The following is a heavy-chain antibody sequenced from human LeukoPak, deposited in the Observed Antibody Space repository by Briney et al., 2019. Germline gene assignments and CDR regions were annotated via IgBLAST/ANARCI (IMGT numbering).Heavy chain of an antibody. D-gene: IGHD1-26*01. CDR3: ARGETSGSYPNWFDH. J-gene: IGHJ5*02. CDR1: GYTFTSYY. Sequence: ASVKVSCKASGYTFTSYYMHWVRQAPGQGLEWMGIINPSGGSASYAQKFQGRVTMTRDTSTSTVYMELSSLRSEDTAVYYCARGETSGSYPNWFDHWGQGTLVTVSS. CDR2: INPSGGSA. V-gene: IGHV1-46*01.